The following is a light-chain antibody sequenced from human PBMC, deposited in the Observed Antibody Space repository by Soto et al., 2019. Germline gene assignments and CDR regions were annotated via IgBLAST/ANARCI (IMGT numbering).Light chain of an antibody. CDR1: QGISSW. J-gene: IGKJ1*01. V-gene: IGKV1-12*01. Sequence: DIQMTQSPSSVSASVGDRVTITCRASQGISSWLAWYQQKAGKAPKLLIYDASSLPSGVPSRFSGSGSGTDFTLTISSLQPEDSATYFCQQGSSFPWTFGQVTKVEIK. CDR3: QQGSSFPWT. CDR2: DAS.